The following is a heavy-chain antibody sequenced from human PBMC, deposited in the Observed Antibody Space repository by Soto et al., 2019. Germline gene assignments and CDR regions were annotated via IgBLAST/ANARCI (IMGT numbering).Heavy chain of an antibody. V-gene: IGHV3-53*04. CDR3: ARARYSYGPGIYYFDY. J-gene: IGHJ4*02. CDR1: GFTVSSNY. D-gene: IGHD5-18*01. Sequence: GGSLRLSCAASGFTVSSNYMSWVRQAPGKGLEWVSVIYSGGSTYYADSVKGRFTISRHNSKNTLYLQINSLRAEDTAVYYCARARYSYGPGIYYFDYWGQGTLVTVSS. CDR2: IYSGGST.